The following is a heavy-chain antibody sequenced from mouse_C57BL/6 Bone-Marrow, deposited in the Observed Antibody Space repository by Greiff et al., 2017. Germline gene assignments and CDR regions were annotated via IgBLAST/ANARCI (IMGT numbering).Heavy chain of an antibody. CDR1: GYTFTNYW. CDR3: ARGGPYYYGSSTPFDY. D-gene: IGHD1-1*01. J-gene: IGHJ2*01. V-gene: IGHV1-63*01. Sequence: VQLQQSGAELVRPGTSVKMSCKASGYTFTNYWIGWAKQRPGHGLEWIGDIYPGGGYTNYNEKFKGKATLTADKSSSTAYMQVSSLTSEDSAIYYCARGGPYYYGSSTPFDYWGQGTTLTVSS. CDR2: IYPGGGYT.